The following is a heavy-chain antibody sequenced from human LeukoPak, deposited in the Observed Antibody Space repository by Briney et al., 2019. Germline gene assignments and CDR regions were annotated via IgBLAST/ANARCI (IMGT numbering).Heavy chain of an antibody. D-gene: IGHD3-16*01. CDR2: IHYSGNS. Sequence: SETLSLTCSVSGASLTYSYWSWIRQSPGKGPEWIGNIHYSGNSNYNPSLKSRVSTLVHMSTKSFSLELKSVTAADTAVYFCARRHQITSYAPYAFDVWGPGRMVTVSS. J-gene: IGHJ3*01. V-gene: IGHV4-59*08. CDR1: GASLTYSY. CDR3: ARRHQITSYAPYAFDV.